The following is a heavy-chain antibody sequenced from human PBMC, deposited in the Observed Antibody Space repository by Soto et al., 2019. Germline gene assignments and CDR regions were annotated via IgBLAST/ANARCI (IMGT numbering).Heavy chain of an antibody. CDR1: GGSFSGYY. D-gene: IGHD2-8*01. CDR2: INHSGST. CDR3: SRLSNGTPADY. Sequence: SETLSLTCAVYGGSFSGYYWTWIRQPPGTGLEWIGEINHSGSTNYNPSLKSRVTISVDTSKNQFSLKVDSVTATDTAIYYCSRLSNGTPADYWGEGTLVTVTS. V-gene: IGHV4-34*01. J-gene: IGHJ4*02.